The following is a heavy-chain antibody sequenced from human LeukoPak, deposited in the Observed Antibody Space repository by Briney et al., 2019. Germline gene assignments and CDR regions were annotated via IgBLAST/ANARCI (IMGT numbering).Heavy chain of an antibody. CDR2: INPNSGGT. J-gene: IGHJ3*02. CDR3: SYEAALGAFDI. D-gene: IGHD2-15*01. CDR1: GYTFTGYY. Sequence: GASVKVSCKASGYTFTGYYMRWVRQAPGQGLEWMGWINPNSGGTNYAQKFQGRVTMTRDTSISTAYMELSRLRSDDTAVYYCSYEAALGAFDIWGQGTMVTVSS. V-gene: IGHV1-2*02.